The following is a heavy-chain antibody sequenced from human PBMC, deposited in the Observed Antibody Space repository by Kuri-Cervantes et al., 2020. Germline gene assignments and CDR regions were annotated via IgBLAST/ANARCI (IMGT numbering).Heavy chain of an antibody. Sequence: ASVKVSCKASGYTFTGYYMHWVRQAPGQGIEWMGWINPNSGGTNYAQKFQGWVTMTRDTSISTAYMELRILRSDDTAVYYCAREGRGGNYYMDVWGKGTTVTVSS. CDR3: AREGRGGNYYMDV. CDR1: GYTFTGYY. V-gene: IGHV1-2*04. CDR2: INPNSGGT. J-gene: IGHJ6*03.